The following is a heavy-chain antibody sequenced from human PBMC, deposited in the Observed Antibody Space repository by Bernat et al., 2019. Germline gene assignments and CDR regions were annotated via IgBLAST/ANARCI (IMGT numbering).Heavy chain of an antibody. CDR1: GFTFSSYS. CDR3: AKDVSAVAGDAFDI. V-gene: IGHV3-23*04. J-gene: IGHJ3*02. Sequence: EVQLVESGGGLVKPGGSLRLSCAASGFTFSSYSMNWVRQAPGKGLEWVSAISGSDGSTYYADSVTGRFTISRDKSKNTLYLQMSSLRAEDTAVYYCAKDVSAVAGDAFDIWGQGTMVTVSS. D-gene: IGHD6-19*01. CDR2: ISGSDGST.